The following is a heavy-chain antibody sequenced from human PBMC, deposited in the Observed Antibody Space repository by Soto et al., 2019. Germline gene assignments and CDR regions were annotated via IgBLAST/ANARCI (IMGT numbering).Heavy chain of an antibody. D-gene: IGHD2-21*02. Sequence: ASVKVSCKASGYTFTSYAMHWVRQAPGQRLEWMGWINAGNGNTKYSQKFQGRVTITRDTSASTAYIELSSLRSEDTGVYYCARSIVVVTAPAYWGQRTLVPVSS. V-gene: IGHV1-3*01. J-gene: IGHJ4*02. CDR2: INAGNGNT. CDR1: GYTFTSYA. CDR3: ARSIVVVTAPAY.